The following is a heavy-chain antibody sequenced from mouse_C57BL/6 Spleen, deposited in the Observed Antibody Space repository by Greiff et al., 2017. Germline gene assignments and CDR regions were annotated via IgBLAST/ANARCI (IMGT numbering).Heavy chain of an antibody. D-gene: IGHD2-1*01. Sequence: EVQLQESGPGLVKPSQSLSLTCSVTGYSITSGYYWNWIRQFPGNKLEWMGYISYDGSNNYNPSLKNRISITRDTPKNQFFLKLNSVTTEDTATYYCARGYYGNYVAYWGQGTLVTVSA. V-gene: IGHV3-6*01. CDR2: ISYDGSN. J-gene: IGHJ3*01. CDR3: ARGYYGNYVAY. CDR1: GYSITSGYY.